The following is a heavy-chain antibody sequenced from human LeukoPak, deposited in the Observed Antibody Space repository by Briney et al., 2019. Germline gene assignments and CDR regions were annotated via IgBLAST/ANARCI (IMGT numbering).Heavy chain of an antibody. V-gene: IGHV4-39*01. D-gene: IGHD1-1*01. CDR2: FYYSGNT. CDR1: GGSISSSSYY. CDR3: GRRTVVGDAYDI. J-gene: IGHJ3*02. Sequence: SRTLSLTCAVPGGSISSSSYYWGWIRQPPGKGLEWIGSFYYSGNTQYNPSLKSRVTISADTSKNQFSLKLRSVTAADTAVYYCGRRTVVGDAYDIWGQGTMVTVSS.